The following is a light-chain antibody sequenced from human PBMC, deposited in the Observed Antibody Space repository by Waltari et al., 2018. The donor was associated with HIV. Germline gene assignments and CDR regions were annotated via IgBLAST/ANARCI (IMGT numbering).Light chain of an antibody. CDR2: KDT. V-gene: IGLV3-25*03. CDR1: ALPKQY. CDR3: QSADSNASLWV. Sequence: SYELTQPPSVSVSPGQTARITCSGDALPKQYAYWYQQRPGQAPGLVIYKDTERPSGIPDRFSGSSSGTTATLTIIGVQAQDEADYHCQSADSNASLWVFGGGTKLTVL. J-gene: IGLJ3*02.